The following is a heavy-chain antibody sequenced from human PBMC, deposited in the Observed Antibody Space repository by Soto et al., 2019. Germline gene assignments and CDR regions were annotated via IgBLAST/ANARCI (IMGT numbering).Heavy chain of an antibody. CDR2: IHYSGST. CDR3: ARQTGYCTNGVCYWNYYYYMAV. CDR1: GGSISSYY. J-gene: IGHJ6*03. Sequence: SETLSLTCTVSGGSISSYYWSWIRQPPGKGLEWIGYIHYSGSTNYNPSLKSRVTISVDTSKNQLSLKLSSVTAADTAVYYCARQTGYCTNGVCYWNYYYYMAVWGKGTTVTVSS. D-gene: IGHD2-8*01. V-gene: IGHV4-59*08.